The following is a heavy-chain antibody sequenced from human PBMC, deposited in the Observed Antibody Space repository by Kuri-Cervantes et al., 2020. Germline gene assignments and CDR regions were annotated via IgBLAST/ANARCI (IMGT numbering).Heavy chain of an antibody. CDR1: GGSISSYY. D-gene: IGHD1-26*01. CDR2: IYYSGST. V-gene: IGHV4-59*12. J-gene: IGHJ4*02. CDR3: ATDYSGSYFDY. Sequence: SETLSLTCTVSGGSISSYYWSWIRQPPGKGLEWIGYIYYSGSTNYNPSLKSRVTMSVDTSRNQFSLKLSSVTAADTAVYYCATDYSGSYFDYWGQGTLVTVSS.